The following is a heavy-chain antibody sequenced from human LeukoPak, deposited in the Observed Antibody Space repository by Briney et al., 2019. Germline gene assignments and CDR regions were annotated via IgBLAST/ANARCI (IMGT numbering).Heavy chain of an antibody. J-gene: IGHJ4*02. CDR1: GFTFSSYW. CDR2: IKQDGSEK. CDR3: ARPRGYCSGGSCRYYFDY. Sequence: GGSLRLSCAASGFTFSSYWMSWVRQAPGKGLEWVANIKQDGSEKYYVDSVEGRFTISRDNAKNSLYLQMNSLRAEDTAVYYCARPRGYCSGGSCRYYFDYWGQGTLVTVSS. V-gene: IGHV3-7*01. D-gene: IGHD2-15*01.